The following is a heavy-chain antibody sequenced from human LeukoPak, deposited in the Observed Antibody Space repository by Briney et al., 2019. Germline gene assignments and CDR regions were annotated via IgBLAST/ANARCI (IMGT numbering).Heavy chain of an antibody. V-gene: IGHV3-33*06. CDR1: GFTFSSYG. D-gene: IGHD5-24*01. CDR2: IWYDGSNK. J-gene: IGHJ4*02. Sequence: GRSLRLSCAASGFTFSSYGMHWVRQAPGKGLEWVAVIWYDGSNKYYADSVKGRFTISRDNSKNTLYLQMNSLRAEDTAVYYCAKEMATIGGPLDYWGQGTLVTVSS. CDR3: AKEMATIGGPLDY.